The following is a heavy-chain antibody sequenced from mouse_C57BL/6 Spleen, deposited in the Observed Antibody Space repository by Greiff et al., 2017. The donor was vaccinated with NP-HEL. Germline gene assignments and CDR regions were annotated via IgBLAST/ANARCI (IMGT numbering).Heavy chain of an antibody. V-gene: IGHV14-1*01. J-gene: IGHJ2*01. D-gene: IGHD2-4*01. CDR2: IDPEDGDT. CDR1: GFNITDYY. Sequence: EVQLQESGAELVRPGASVKLSCTASGFNITDYYMHWVKQRPEQGLEWIGRIDPEDGDTEYAPKFQGKATMTADTSSNTAYLQLSSLTSEDTAVYYCTTPGITRRYFDYWGQGTTLTVSS. CDR3: TTPGITRRYFDY.